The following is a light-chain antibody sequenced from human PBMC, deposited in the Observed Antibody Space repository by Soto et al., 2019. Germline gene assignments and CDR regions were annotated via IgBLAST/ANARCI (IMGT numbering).Light chain of an antibody. CDR1: QSISTY. CDR2: DAS. V-gene: IGKV3-11*01. J-gene: IGKJ1*01. CDR3: QHRSSWPRT. Sequence: EIVLTQSPATLSLSPGERATLSCRASQSISTYLAWYQQKPGQAPRLLIYDASNRAPGIPARISGRGSGTDFTLTISSLEPEDFAIYYCQHRSSWPRTFGQGTKVDIK.